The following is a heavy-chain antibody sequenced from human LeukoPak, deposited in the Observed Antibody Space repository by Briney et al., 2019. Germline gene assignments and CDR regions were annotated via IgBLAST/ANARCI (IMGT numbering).Heavy chain of an antibody. Sequence: SETLSLTCTVSGGSISSSSYYWGWIRQPPGKGLEWIGSIYYSGSTYYNPSLKSRVTISVDTSKNQFSLKLSSVTAADTAVYYCARDLGRTRGWLRLYYFDYWGQGTLVTVSS. V-gene: IGHV4-39*07. J-gene: IGHJ4*02. CDR1: GGSISSSSYY. CDR2: IYYSGST. CDR3: ARDLGRTRGWLRLYYFDY. D-gene: IGHD5-24*01.